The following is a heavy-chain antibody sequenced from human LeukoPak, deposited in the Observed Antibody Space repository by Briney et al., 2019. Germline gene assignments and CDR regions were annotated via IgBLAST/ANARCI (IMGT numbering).Heavy chain of an antibody. CDR3: ARTSAGAAAGEFDY. Sequence: GASVKVSCKASGYTFTSYGISWVRQAPGQGLEWMGWISAYNGNTNYAQKLQGRVTMTTDTSTSTAYMDLSRLTSDDAALYYCARTSAGAAAGEFDYWGQGTLVTVSS. CDR1: GYTFTSYG. V-gene: IGHV1-18*01. D-gene: IGHD6-13*01. J-gene: IGHJ4*02. CDR2: ISAYNGNT.